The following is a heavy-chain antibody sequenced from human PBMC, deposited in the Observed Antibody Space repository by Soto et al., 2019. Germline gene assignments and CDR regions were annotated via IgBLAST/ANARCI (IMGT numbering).Heavy chain of an antibody. CDR1: GFTFGSYA. J-gene: IGHJ4*02. CDR2: VNNVGGGA. D-gene: IGHD2-15*01. CDR3: VKGSGGHRPYYFDS. V-gene: IGHV3-23*01. Sequence: GGSLRLSCRASGFTFGSYAMSWVRQAPGKGLEWISAVNNVGGGAYYAESVKGRFTLSKDISENTLYLQMNSLRAEDSAVYYCVKGSGGHRPYYFDSWGQGALVTVSS.